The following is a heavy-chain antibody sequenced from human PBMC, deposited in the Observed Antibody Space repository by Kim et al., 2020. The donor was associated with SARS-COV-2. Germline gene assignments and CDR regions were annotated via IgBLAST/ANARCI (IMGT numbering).Heavy chain of an antibody. CDR1: GFTFSSAW. D-gene: IGHD5-12*01. Sequence: GGSLRLSCAASGFTFSSAWMTWFRQAPGKGLEWVANINRDGSKENYVDSVKGRFTISSDNAKSSVFLQMYNMRAEDTAVFYCARDTDESGYDRNDYWGQG. V-gene: IGHV3-7*01. J-gene: IGHJ4*02. CDR2: INRDGSKE. CDR3: ARDTDESGYDRNDY.